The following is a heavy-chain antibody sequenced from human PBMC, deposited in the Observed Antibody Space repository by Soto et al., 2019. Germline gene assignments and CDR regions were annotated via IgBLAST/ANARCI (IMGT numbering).Heavy chain of an antibody. CDR2: IYYSGST. V-gene: IGHV4-31*03. J-gene: IGHJ6*02. Sequence: PSETLSLTCTVSGGSISSGGYYWSWIRQHPGKGLEWIGYIYYSGSTYYNPSLKSRVTISVDTSKNQFSLKLSSVTAADTAVYYCARAVLSYYGMDVWGQGTTVTVSS. CDR1: GGSISSGGYY. CDR3: ARAVLSYYGMDV.